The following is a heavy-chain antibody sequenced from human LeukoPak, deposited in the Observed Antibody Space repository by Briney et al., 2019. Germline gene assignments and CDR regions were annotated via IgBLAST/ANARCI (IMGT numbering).Heavy chain of an antibody. J-gene: IGHJ3*02. Sequence: PGGSLRLSCAASGFTFSSYWTHWVRQAPGKGLVWVSRIKNDGRSPSYADSVKGRFTISSDNAKNTVYLQIDSLGAEDTAVYYCARDPHGGSGSDPHDAFDIWGQGTMVTVS. V-gene: IGHV3-74*01. D-gene: IGHD1-26*01. CDR3: ARDPHGGSGSDPHDAFDI. CDR1: GFTFSSYW. CDR2: IKNDGRSP.